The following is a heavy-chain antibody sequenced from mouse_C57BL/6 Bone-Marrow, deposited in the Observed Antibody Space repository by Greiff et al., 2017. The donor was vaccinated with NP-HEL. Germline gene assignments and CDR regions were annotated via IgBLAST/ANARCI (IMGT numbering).Heavy chain of an antibody. V-gene: IGHV1-50*01. CDR1: GYTFTSYW. D-gene: IGHD2-4*01. Sequence: QVQLQQPGAELVKRGASVKLSCKASGYTFTSYWMQWVKQRPGQGLEWIGEIDPSDSYTNYNQKFKGKATLTVDTSSSTAYMQLSSLTSEDSAGYYCARDEYDDYSDYWGESTTLTVSS. CDR2: IDPSDSYT. CDR3: ARDEYDDYSDY. J-gene: IGHJ2*01.